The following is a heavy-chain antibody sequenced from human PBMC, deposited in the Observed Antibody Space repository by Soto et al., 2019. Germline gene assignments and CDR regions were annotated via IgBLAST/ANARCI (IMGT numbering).Heavy chain of an antibody. J-gene: IGHJ4*02. D-gene: IGHD4-17*01. CDR1: GFTFSSYA. Sequence: GGSLRLSCAASGFTFSSYAMHWVRQAPGKGLEWVAVILYDGSKKYYADSMKGRFTISRDNSKNTLYLQMDSLRAEDTAVYYCAKDRGALRWSEEHYYFDYWGQGALVTVSS. CDR2: ILYDGSKK. V-gene: IGHV3-30*04. CDR3: AKDRGALRWSEEHYYFDY.